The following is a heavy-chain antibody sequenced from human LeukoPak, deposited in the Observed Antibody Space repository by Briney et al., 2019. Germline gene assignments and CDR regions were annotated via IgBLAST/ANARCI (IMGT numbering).Heavy chain of an antibody. J-gene: IGHJ4*02. D-gene: IGHD3-10*01. CDR1: GFTFSNFW. Sequence: AGESLRLSCTASGFTFSNFWMGWVRQAPGKGLEWVANIKQDETEKFYLGSVKGRFTISRDNAKNSLYLQMNSLRAEDTAVYYCAKDTLFRGGYYWGQGTLVTVSS. CDR3: AKDTLFRGGYY. V-gene: IGHV3-7*03. CDR2: IKQDETEK.